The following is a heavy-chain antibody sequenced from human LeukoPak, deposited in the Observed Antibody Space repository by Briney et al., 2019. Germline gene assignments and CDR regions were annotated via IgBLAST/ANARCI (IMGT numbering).Heavy chain of an antibody. CDR3: ARVNYDILTGYQRAEYFQH. Sequence: ASVKVSCKASGYTFTSYGISWVRQAPGQGLEWMGWISAYNGNTNYAQKLQGRVTMTTDTSTSTAYMELRGLRSDDTAVYYCARVNYDILTGYQRAEYFQHWGQGTLVTVSS. J-gene: IGHJ1*01. CDR1: GYTFTSYG. V-gene: IGHV1-18*04. CDR2: ISAYNGNT. D-gene: IGHD3-9*01.